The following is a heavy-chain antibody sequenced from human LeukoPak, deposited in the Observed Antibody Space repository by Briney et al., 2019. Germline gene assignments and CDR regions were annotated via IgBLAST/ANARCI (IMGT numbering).Heavy chain of an antibody. CDR2: IVPIFGST. D-gene: IGHD1-26*01. CDR3: ARVAYRGHVDY. CDR1: GGSFSTYT. Sequence: ASVKVSCKVSGGSFSTYTFSWVRQAPGQGLEWMAWIVPIFGSTAYTQKFQGRVTITADEPTFTAYMELSSLRSEDTAVYYCARVAYRGHVDYWGQGTLVTVSS. J-gene: IGHJ4*02. V-gene: IGHV1-69*01.